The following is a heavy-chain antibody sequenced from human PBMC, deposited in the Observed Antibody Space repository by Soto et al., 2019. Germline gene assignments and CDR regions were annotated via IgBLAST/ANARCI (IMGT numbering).Heavy chain of an antibody. CDR1: GGSIRSGDYY. Sequence: SETLSLTCTVSGGSIRSGDYYWSWIRQPPGKGLESIGYIYYSGSTYYNPSLKSRVTISVDTSKNQFSLKLSSVTAADTAVYYCAKNPCGGSGGNCYSGGYYYYYNGMDVWGQGTKVTVSS. V-gene: IGHV4-61*08. CDR3: AKNPCGGSGGNCYSGGYYYYYNGMDV. D-gene: IGHD2-15*01. J-gene: IGHJ6*02. CDR2: IYYSGST.